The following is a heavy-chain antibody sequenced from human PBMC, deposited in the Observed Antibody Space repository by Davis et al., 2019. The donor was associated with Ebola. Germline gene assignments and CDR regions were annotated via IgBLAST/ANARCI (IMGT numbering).Heavy chain of an antibody. CDR2: ISAYNGNT. D-gene: IGHD1-7*01. CDR1: GYTFTSYG. Sequence: ASVKVSCKASGYTFTSYGISWVRQAPGQGLEWLGWISAYNGNTNYAQKLQGRVSMTRTTSISTAYMELSSLSSEDTAVYYCTRAPPGSNWNYGGNWFDPWGQGTLVTVSS. J-gene: IGHJ5*02. V-gene: IGHV1-18*01. CDR3: TRAPPGSNWNYGGNWFDP.